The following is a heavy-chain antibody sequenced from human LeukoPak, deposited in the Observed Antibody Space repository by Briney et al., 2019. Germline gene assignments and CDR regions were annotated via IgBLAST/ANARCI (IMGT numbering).Heavy chain of an antibody. CDR3: ARRGRGGSGFEDAFDI. D-gene: IGHD3-10*01. V-gene: IGHV5-51*01. CDR1: GYTFTDYW. CDR2: IYPGDSDT. Sequence: GESLKISCKASGYTFTDYWIGWVRQMPGKGLEWMGIIYPGDSDTTYSPSFQGQVTISADKSISTAYVQWSSLKASDSAIYYCARRGRGGSGFEDAFDIWGQGTMVTVSS. J-gene: IGHJ3*02.